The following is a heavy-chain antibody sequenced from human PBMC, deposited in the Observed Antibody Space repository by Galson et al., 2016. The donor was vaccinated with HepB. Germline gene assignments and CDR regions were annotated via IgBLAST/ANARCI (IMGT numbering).Heavy chain of an antibody. CDR3: ATVDGILRG. Sequence: SLRLSCADSGFIFSSYRMNWVRQAPGKGLEWISYISGDGATIYQADSVKGRFTISRDNAKSSLFLHMNNLRPEDTAVYYCATVDGILRGWGQGTLVTVSS. J-gene: IGHJ4*02. V-gene: IGHV3-48*04. CDR2: ISGDGATI. D-gene: IGHD1-14*01. CDR1: GFIFSSYR.